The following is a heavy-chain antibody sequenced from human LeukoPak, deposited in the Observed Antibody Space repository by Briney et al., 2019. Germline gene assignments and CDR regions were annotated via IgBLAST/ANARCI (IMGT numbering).Heavy chain of an antibody. CDR2: INPNTGDT. Sequence: SVKVSCKVSGYTFIGYYIHWVRQAPGQGLEWIGWINPNTGDTNYAQKFQGWVTMTRDTSNSTVYMELRRLKSDDTAVYYCARGRGWGIVVVPAAPLDHWGQGTLVTVSS. V-gene: IGHV1-2*04. D-gene: IGHD2-2*01. J-gene: IGHJ4*02. CDR3: ARGRGWGIVVVPAAPLDH. CDR1: GYTFIGYY.